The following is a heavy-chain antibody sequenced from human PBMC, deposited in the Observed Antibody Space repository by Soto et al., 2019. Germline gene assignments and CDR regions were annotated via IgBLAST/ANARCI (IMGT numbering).Heavy chain of an antibody. CDR2: ISFDGSNK. J-gene: IGHJ6*02. CDR1: GFTFSNYG. V-gene: IGHV3-30*18. CDR3: AKEVKSTKISGLWHLGQYSYYGMDV. D-gene: IGHD2-21*01. Sequence: GGSLRLSCAASGFTFSNYGMHWVRQAPGKGLEWVGVISFDGSNKYYADSVKGRFTISRDNSKNTLDLQMNSLRAEDTAVYYCAKEVKSTKISGLWHLGQYSYYGMDVWGQGTTVTVSS.